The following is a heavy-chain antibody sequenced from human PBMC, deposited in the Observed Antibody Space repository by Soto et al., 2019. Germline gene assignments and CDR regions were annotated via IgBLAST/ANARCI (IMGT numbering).Heavy chain of an antibody. J-gene: IGHJ3*02. Sequence: ASVKVSCNASGYTFTSYGISWVRQAPGQGLEWMGWISAYNGNTNYAQKLQGRVTMTTDTSTSTAYMELRSLRSDDTAVYYCARALDPDSSGWSDAFDIWGQGTMVTVSS. D-gene: IGHD6-19*01. CDR1: GYTFTSYG. V-gene: IGHV1-18*01. CDR3: ARALDPDSSGWSDAFDI. CDR2: ISAYNGNT.